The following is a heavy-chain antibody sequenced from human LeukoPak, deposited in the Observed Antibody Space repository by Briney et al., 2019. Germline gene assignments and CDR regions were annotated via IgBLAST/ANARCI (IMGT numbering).Heavy chain of an antibody. V-gene: IGHV1-18*01. D-gene: IGHD1-26*01. J-gene: IGHJ3*02. CDR1: GYIFTTYG. Sequence: ASVKVSCNASGYIFTTYGISWVRQAPGQGLEWVGWISAYNGYTNYAQKFQGRVTMATDTSTSTAYMELRSLRSDDTAVYYCARRVVGAKGDAFDIWGQGTMVTVSS. CDR2: ISAYNGYT. CDR3: ARRVVGAKGDAFDI.